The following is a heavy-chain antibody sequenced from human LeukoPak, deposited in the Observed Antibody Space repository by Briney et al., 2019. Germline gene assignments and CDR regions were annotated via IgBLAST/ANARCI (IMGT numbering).Heavy chain of an antibody. V-gene: IGHV3-7*01. J-gene: IGHJ4*02. Sequence: GGSLRLSCAASGFTFSTSWMNWVRQAPGKGLEWVASIKPDGSEKYSVDSVKGRFTISRDNAKNSLYLQMNSLRAEDTAVYYCARRYGSGSSGTFDYWGQGTLVTVSS. D-gene: IGHD3-10*01. CDR1: GFTFSTSW. CDR2: IKPDGSEK. CDR3: ARRYGSGSSGTFDY.